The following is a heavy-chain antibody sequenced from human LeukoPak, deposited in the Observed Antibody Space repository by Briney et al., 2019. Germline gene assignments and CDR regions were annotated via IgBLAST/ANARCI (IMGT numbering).Heavy chain of an antibody. CDR2: ISYDGSIK. J-gene: IGHJ3*02. D-gene: IGHD4-17*01. CDR1: GFTFSSYG. Sequence: GGSLRLSCAASGFTFSSYGMYWVRQAPGKGLEWVAVISYDGSIKNYADSVKGRFTISRDNSKNTLYLQMNSLRAEDTAVYYCAKRVGDYGYDAFDIWGQGTMVTVSS. V-gene: IGHV3-30*18. CDR3: AKRVGDYGYDAFDI.